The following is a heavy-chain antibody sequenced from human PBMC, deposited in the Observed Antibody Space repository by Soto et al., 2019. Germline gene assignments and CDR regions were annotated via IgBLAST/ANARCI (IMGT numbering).Heavy chain of an antibody. CDR3: ARWTTGVVIPPGPEYFQH. V-gene: IGHV3-7*03. J-gene: IGHJ1*01. CDR1: GFTFSSYA. Sequence: GGSLRLSCAASGFTFSSYAMSWVRQAPGKGLEWVANIKQDGSEKYYVDSVKGRFTISRDNAKNSLYLQMNSLRAEDTAVYYCARWTTGVVIPPGPEYFQHWGQGTLVTVS. CDR2: IKQDGSEK. D-gene: IGHD3-3*01.